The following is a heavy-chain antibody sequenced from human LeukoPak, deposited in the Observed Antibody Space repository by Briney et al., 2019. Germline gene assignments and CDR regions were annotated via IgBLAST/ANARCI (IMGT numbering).Heavy chain of an antibody. CDR1: GFTFSSYS. D-gene: IGHD3-10*01. CDR3: ARGNTAMVRVNFDY. CDR2: ISSSSGSI. V-gene: IGHV3-48*02. J-gene: IGHJ4*02. Sequence: PGGSLRLSCSASGFTFSSYSMIWVRQAPGKGLEWVSSISSSSGSIYYADSVKGRFTISRDNAKNSLYLQMNSLRDEDTAVYYCARGNTAMVRVNFDYWGQGTLVTVSS.